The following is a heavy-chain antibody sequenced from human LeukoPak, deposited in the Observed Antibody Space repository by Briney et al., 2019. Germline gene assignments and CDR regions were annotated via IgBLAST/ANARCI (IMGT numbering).Heavy chain of an antibody. CDR3: ARDQYYYGSGSYYI. CDR1: GFTVSSNY. CDR2: IYSGGST. D-gene: IGHD3-10*01. J-gene: IGHJ4*02. Sequence: GGSLRLSCAASGFTVSSNYMSWVRQAPGKGLEWVSVIYSGGSTYYADSVKGRFTISRDNSKNTLYLQMNSLRAEDTAVYYCARDQYYYGSGSYYIWGQGTLVTVSS. V-gene: IGHV3-66*02.